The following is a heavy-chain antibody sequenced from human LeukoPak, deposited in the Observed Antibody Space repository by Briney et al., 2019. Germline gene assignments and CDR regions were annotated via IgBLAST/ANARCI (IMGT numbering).Heavy chain of an antibody. V-gene: IGHV4-39*07. CDR2: IFYSGST. D-gene: IGHD6-13*01. J-gene: IGHJ6*03. CDR1: GGSISTSNYY. CDR3: ARGKHSSSWSILLGYYMDV. Sequence: PSETLSLTCTVSGGSISTSNYYWGWIRQPPGKGLEWSGNIFYSGSTYYSPSLRSRVTISLDTSRNQFSLKLNSVTAADTAVYYCARGKHSSSWSILLGYYMDVWGKGTTVTVSS.